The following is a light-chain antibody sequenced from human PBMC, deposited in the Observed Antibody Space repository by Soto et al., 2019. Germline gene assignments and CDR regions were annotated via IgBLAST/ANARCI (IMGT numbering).Light chain of an antibody. CDR3: QQYNNWPLT. J-gene: IGKJ4*01. Sequence: EIVMTQSPVTLSVSPGERATLSCRASQSVSTNLAWYQQKPGQAPRLLIYGASTRATDIPARFSGSGSVTEFTLTISSLQSEDFAVYYCQQYNNWPLTFGGGTKVDIK. V-gene: IGKV3-15*01. CDR2: GAS. CDR1: QSVSTN.